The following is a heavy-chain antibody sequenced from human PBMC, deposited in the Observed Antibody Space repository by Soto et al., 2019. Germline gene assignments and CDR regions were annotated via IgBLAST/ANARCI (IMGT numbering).Heavy chain of an antibody. V-gene: IGHV3-30-3*01. J-gene: IGHJ4*02. CDR1: GFTFSSYA. CDR2: ISYDGSNK. D-gene: IGHD3-22*01. Sequence: GRSLRLSCAASGFTFSSYAMHLVRQAPGKGLECVSVISYDGSNKYYADSVKGRFTISRDNSKNTLYLQMNSLRAEDTAVYYCARNYYDSSGPLGFDYWGQGTLVTVSS. CDR3: ARNYYDSSGPLGFDY.